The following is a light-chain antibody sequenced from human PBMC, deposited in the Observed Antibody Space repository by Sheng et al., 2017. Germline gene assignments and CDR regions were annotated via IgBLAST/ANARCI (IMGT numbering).Light chain of an antibody. V-gene: IGKV1-39*01. CDR2: AAS. CDR1: QSISTY. CDR3: QQSYNMPFT. Sequence: DIQMTQSPSSLSAFVGDRVTITCRASQSISTYLNWYQQKPGKAPNLLIYAASSLQSGVPSRFSGSGSGTDFNLTISSLQPEDFATYYCQQSYNMPFTFGQGTKLEIK. J-gene: IGKJ2*01.